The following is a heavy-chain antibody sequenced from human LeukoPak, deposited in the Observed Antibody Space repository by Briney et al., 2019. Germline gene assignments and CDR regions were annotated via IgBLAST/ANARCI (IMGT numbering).Heavy chain of an antibody. CDR2: IYWDDDK. CDR3: AHYDYGDSPTVDYFDY. D-gene: IGHD4-17*01. CDR1: GFSLSTSGVG. Sequence: MVSGPTLVNPTQTLTLTCTFSGFSLSTSGVGVAWIRQPPGKALEWLALIYWDDDKRYSPSLKSRITITKDTSKNQVVLTMTNMDPVDTATYYCAHYDYGDSPTVDYFDYWGQGTLVTVSS. V-gene: IGHV2-5*02. J-gene: IGHJ4*02.